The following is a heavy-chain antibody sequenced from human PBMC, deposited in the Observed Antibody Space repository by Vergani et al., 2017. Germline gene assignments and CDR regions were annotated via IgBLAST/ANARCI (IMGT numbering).Heavy chain of an antibody. J-gene: IGHJ4*02. CDR3: VKGQQQLVHGFDY. CDR2: ISSSSSYT. CDR1: GFTFSDYY. Sequence: QVQLVESGGGLVKPGGSLRLSCAASGFTFSDYYMSWIRQAPGKGLEWVSYISSSSSYTNYADSVKGRFTISRDNAKNTLYLQMNSLRAEDTAVYYCVKGQQQLVHGFDYWGQGTLVTVSS. D-gene: IGHD6-13*01. V-gene: IGHV3-11*06.